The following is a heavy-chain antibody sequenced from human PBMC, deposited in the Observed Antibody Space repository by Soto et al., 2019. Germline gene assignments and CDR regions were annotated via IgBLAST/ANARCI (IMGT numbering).Heavy chain of an antibody. CDR3: ARILYSSGRLLDAFDI. D-gene: IGHD6-19*01. CDR1: GFTFSSYW. CDR2: INSGGSST. Sequence: GGSLRLSCAASGFTFSSYWMHWVRQAPGKGLVWVSRINSGGSSTSYADSVKGRFTISRDNAKNTLYLQMNSLRAEDTAVYYCARILYSSGRLLDAFDIWGQGTMVTVSS. V-gene: IGHV3-74*01. J-gene: IGHJ3*02.